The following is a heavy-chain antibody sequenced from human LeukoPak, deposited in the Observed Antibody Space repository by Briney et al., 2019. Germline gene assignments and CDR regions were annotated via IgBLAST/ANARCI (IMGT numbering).Heavy chain of an antibody. CDR1: GFTFSSYG. J-gene: IGHJ6*03. CDR2: IWYDGSNK. V-gene: IGHV3-33*01. D-gene: IGHD6-6*01. Sequence: PGRSLRLSCAASGFTFSSYGMHWVRQAPGKGLEWVAVIWYDGSNKYYADSVKGRFTISRDNSKNTLYLQMNSPRTEDTAVYYCARDGYSSSSSNYYYYMDVWGKGTTVTVSS. CDR3: ARDGYSSSSSNYYYYMDV.